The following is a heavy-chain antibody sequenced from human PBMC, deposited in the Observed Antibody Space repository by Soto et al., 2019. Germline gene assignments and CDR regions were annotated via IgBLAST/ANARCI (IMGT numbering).Heavy chain of an antibody. D-gene: IGHD2-2*02. CDR1: GYSFSDYY. J-gene: IGHJ4*02. CDR2: INPNSGGT. Sequence: GASVKVSCKASGYSFSDYYLHWVRQAPGQGLEWMGWINPNSGGTNYAQKFQGRVIMTRDTFIITASMELSRLRSDDTAVYYCARAPGVVPAAIGSFDFWGQGTLVTVS. CDR3: ARAPGVVPAAIGSFDF. V-gene: IGHV1-2*02.